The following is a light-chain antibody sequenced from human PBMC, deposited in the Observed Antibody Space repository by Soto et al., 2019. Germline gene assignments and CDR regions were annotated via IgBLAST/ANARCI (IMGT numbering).Light chain of an antibody. Sequence: EIVLTQSPGTLSLSPGERATLSCRASPSVSSSFLAWYQQKPGQAPRLLIYGASSRATGIPDRFSGSGSGTDFTLTISRVEPEYFAVYYCQQYDSSPRNFGPGTKVDIK. CDR3: QQYDSSPRN. V-gene: IGKV3-20*01. CDR2: GAS. J-gene: IGKJ3*01. CDR1: PSVSSSF.